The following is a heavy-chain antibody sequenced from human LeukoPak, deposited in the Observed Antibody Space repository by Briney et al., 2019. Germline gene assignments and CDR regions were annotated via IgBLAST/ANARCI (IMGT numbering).Heavy chain of an antibody. CDR2: IYYSGST. CDR3: ASAEYSSSARGY. V-gene: IGHV4-59*01. D-gene: IGHD6-6*01. Sequence: SETLSLTCTVSGGSISSYYWSWIRQPPGKGLEYIGYIYYSGSTNYNPSLKSRVTISVDTSKNQFSLKLGSVTAADTAVYYCASAEYSSSARGYWGQGTLVTVSS. J-gene: IGHJ4*02. CDR1: GGSISSYY.